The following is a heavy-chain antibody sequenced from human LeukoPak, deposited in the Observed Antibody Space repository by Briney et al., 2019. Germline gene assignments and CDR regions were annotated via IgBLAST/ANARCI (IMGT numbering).Heavy chain of an antibody. CDR1: GGSISGYY. D-gene: IGHD1-26*01. CDR3: ARMISSGSYLAWFDP. V-gene: IGHV4-4*07. CDR2: IYTSGST. J-gene: IGHJ5*02. Sequence: SETLSLTCTVSGGSISGYYWSWIRQPAGKGLDWIGRIYTSGSTNYNPSLKSRVTMSVDTSKNQFSLKLSSVTAADTAVYYCARMISSGSYLAWFDPWGQGTLVTVSS.